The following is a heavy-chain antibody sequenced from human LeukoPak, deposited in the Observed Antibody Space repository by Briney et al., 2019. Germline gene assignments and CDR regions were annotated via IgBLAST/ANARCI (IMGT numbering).Heavy chain of an antibody. D-gene: IGHD6-19*01. CDR1: GGSFSSSNW. Sequence: PSETLSLTCAVSGGSFSSSNWWSWVRQPPGKGLEWIGEIYHSGSTNYNPSLKSRVTISVDKSKNQFSLKLNSVTAADTAVYYCARASSGWYVEAFDIWGQGTMVTVSS. J-gene: IGHJ3*02. CDR3: ARASSGWYVEAFDI. V-gene: IGHV4-4*02. CDR2: IYHSGST.